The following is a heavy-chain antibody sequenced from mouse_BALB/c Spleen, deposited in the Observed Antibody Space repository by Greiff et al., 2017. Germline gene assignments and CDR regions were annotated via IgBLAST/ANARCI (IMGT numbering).Heavy chain of an antibody. D-gene: IGHD2-14*01. Sequence: DVKLVESGGGLVKPGGSLKLSCAASGFAFSSYDMSWVRQTPEKRLEWVAYISSGGGSTYYPDTVKGRFTISRDNAKNTLYLQMSSLKSEDTAMYYCARGVYRYDGGMDYWGQGTSVTVSS. V-gene: IGHV5-12-1*01. J-gene: IGHJ4*01. CDR3: ARGVYRYDGGMDY. CDR1: GFAFSSYD. CDR2: ISSGGGST.